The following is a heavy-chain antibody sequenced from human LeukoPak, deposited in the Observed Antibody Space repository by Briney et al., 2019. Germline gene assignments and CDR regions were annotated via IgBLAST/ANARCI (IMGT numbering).Heavy chain of an antibody. CDR2: INPGGGRT. Sequence: ASVKVSCKASGYTFTDYYVHWVRRAPGLGLEWMGVINPGGGRTTYAQKFQDRVNMARDTSTSTVYMELSGLTSADTAVYFCARVTSPARRGRTLVAAAATPFDYWGQGTLVTVSS. CDR1: GYTFTDYY. D-gene: IGHD2-15*01. CDR3: ARVTSPARRGRTLVAAAATPFDY. V-gene: IGHV1-46*01. J-gene: IGHJ4*02.